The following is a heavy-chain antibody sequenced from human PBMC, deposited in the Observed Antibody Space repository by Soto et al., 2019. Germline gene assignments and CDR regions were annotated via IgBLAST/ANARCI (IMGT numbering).Heavy chain of an antibody. D-gene: IGHD3-3*01. J-gene: IGHJ3*02. Sequence: SVADASRNTFTDYRCIKHQTPAKGLQWIGSLFYTGSTYYNPSLKSRVTISVDTSKNHFSLKMNSVTAADTAVYYCSRIHNTNYYDRAAFAIWCQGTTVPVSS. CDR3: SRIHNTNYYDRAAFAI. CDR1: DASRNTFTDY. CDR2: LFYTGST. V-gene: IGHV4-39*02.